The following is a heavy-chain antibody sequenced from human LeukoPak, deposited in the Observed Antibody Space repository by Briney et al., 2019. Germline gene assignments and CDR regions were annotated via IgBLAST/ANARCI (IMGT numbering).Heavy chain of an antibody. V-gene: IGHV1-46*01. CDR3: ARESLGSYKTVVIVARGHDAFDM. J-gene: IGHJ3*02. CDR2: INPSAGST. D-gene: IGHD3-22*01. CDR1: GYTFTKYY. Sequence: ASVKVSCKASGYTFTKYYIHWVRQAPGQGLEWMGIINPSAGSTDYAQKFQGRVTLTRDTSTSTVYMNVSNLRSEDTAVYYCARESLGSYKTVVIVARGHDAFDMWGQGTMVTVSS.